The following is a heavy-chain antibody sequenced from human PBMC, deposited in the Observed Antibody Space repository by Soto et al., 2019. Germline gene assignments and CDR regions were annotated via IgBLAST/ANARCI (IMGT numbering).Heavy chain of an antibody. CDR3: ARDVDTTSHLNWFDP. J-gene: IGHJ5*02. V-gene: IGHV3-33*01. CDR2: IWYHGTTK. D-gene: IGHD5-18*01. CDR1: GFSLSRYG. Sequence: PGGSLRLSCEVSGFSLSRYGMHWVRQAPCKGLEWVAVIWYHGTTKNYADSVKGRFTISRDISKNTVYLQMDSLEVEDTAVYYCARDVDTTSHLNWFDPWGQGVMVTVSS.